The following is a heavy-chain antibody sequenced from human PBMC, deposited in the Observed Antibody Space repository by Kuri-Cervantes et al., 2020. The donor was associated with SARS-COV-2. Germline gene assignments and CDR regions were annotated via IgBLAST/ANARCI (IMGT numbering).Heavy chain of an antibody. CDR2: IIPIFGTA. J-gene: IGHJ2*01. Sequence: SVKVSCKASGGTFSSYAISWVRQAPGQGLEWMGGIIPIFGTANYAQKFQGRVTITADESTSTAYMELSSLRSEDTAVYYCANGKKYYDFWSGYPIPSLYFDLWGRGTLVTVSS. CDR3: ANGKKYYDFWSGYPIPSLYFDL. V-gene: IGHV1-69*13. D-gene: IGHD3-3*01. CDR1: GGTFSSYA.